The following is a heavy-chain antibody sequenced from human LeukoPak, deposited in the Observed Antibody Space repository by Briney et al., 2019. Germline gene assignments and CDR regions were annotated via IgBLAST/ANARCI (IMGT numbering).Heavy chain of an antibody. D-gene: IGHD2-2*01. V-gene: IGHV3-53*04. CDR1: GFTVSNNY. CDR3: ASSSSYYFYAMDV. J-gene: IGHJ6*02. Sequence: GGSLRLSCAASGFTVSNNYMNWVRQALGKGLEGVSTIYSDGNTYYADSVKGRFTISRHSSENTLYLQMNSLKPEDAAMYYCASSSSYYFYAMDVWGQGTTVTVSS. CDR2: IYSDGNT.